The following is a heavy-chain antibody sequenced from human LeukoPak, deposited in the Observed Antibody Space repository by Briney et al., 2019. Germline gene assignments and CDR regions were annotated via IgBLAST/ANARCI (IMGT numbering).Heavy chain of an antibody. Sequence: GGSLRLSCAASGFTFSSYGMNWVRQAPGKGLEWVSSISSSSSYIYYADSVKGRFTISRDNAKNSLYLQMNSLRAEDTAVYYCARDPLTSYRRNYYYYMDVWGKGTTVTVSS. CDR3: ARDPLTSYRRNYYYYMDV. V-gene: IGHV3-21*01. CDR1: GFTFSSYG. CDR2: ISSSSSYI. D-gene: IGHD3-16*02. J-gene: IGHJ6*03.